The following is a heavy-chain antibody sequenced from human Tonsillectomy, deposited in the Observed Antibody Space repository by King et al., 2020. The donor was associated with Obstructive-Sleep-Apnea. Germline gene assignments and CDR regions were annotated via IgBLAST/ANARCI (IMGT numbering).Heavy chain of an antibody. Sequence: QLQESGPGLVKPSETLSLTCTVSGGSISSSSYYWGWIRQPPGKGLEWIGSIYYSGSTYYNPSLKSRVTLSVDTSKNQFSLQLGSVTAADTAVYYCARPHYGSGSYLDYWGQGTLVTVSS. CDR1: GGSISSSSYY. D-gene: IGHD3-10*01. CDR2: IYYSGST. CDR3: ARPHYGSGSYLDY. V-gene: IGHV4-39*07. J-gene: IGHJ4*02.